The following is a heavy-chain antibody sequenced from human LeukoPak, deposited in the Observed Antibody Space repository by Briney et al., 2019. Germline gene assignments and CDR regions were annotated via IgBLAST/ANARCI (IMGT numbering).Heavy chain of an antibody. D-gene: IGHD3-16*01. CDR2: IDEDGSAK. Sequence: GGSLRLSCAASGFTFSGYWMTWLRQAPGKGPEWVANIDEDGSAKYYLGSVKGRFTISRDNAENSLYLQMNSLRAEDTAVYYCAREGAPSGFDPWGQGTLVTVSS. J-gene: IGHJ5*02. CDR3: AREGAPSGFDP. CDR1: GFTFSGYW. V-gene: IGHV3-7*01.